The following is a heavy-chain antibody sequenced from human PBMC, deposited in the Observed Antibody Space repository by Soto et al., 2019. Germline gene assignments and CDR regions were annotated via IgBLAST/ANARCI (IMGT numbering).Heavy chain of an antibody. CDR3: VKDPGSSARYPGYNYYYYRDV. Sequence: EVQLLESGGGLVQPGGSLRLSCEGSGFTFRSYAMSWVRQVPGKGLEWVSAIGNSGTRTYYVDSVKGRFTISRDNSKNTLFLLMNSMRVEDTAVYYCVKDPGSSARYPGYNYYYYRDVWGKATTVIVSS. D-gene: IGHD6-19*01. CDR2: IGNSGTRT. J-gene: IGHJ6*03. V-gene: IGHV3-23*01. CDR1: GFTFRSYA.